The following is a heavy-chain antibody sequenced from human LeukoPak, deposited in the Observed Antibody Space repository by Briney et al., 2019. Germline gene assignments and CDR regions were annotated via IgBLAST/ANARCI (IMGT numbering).Heavy chain of an antibody. J-gene: IGHJ4*02. D-gene: IGHD2-21*02. CDR2: ISGSGVST. CDR1: GFTFSSYA. V-gene: IGHV3-23*01. Sequence: GGSLRLSCAASGFTFSSYAMSWVRQAPGKGLEWVSAISGSGVSTNYAGSVKGRFTISRDNSKNTLYLQMNSLRAEDTAIYYCAKGCLYCGGDWYYDYWGQGTLVTVSS. CDR3: AKGCLYCGGDWYYDY.